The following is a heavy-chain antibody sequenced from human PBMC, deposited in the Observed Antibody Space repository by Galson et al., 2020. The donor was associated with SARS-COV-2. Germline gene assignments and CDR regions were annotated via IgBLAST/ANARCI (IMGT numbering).Heavy chain of an antibody. Sequence: SETLSLTCTVSGFSIRGGYCWAWVRQPPGKGLPLIRDVYHTGNTYSNPSLKIRLTISVDTSKNPFSLKLHSVTAADTAAYYCARRRPVFEGSGYNLYHFDFWGQGALIPVSS. CDR1: GFSIRGGYC. J-gene: IGHJ4*02. D-gene: IGHD3-22*01. V-gene: IGHV4-38-2*02. CDR2: VYHTGNT. CDR3: ARRRPVFEGSGYNLYHFDF.